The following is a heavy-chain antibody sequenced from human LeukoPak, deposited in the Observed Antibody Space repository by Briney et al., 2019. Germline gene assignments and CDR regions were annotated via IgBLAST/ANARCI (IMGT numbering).Heavy chain of an antibody. Sequence: PGGSLRLSCGASGFSFNNAYMSWVRQAPGKGPEWVGLIRSKIDGETIEYAAPVKDRFVISRDDSKNTVYLQMTSLKIEDTAVYHCTTAGISGTRWYYNGMDVWGQGTTVTVS. V-gene: IGHV3-15*01. CDR1: GFSFNNAY. J-gene: IGHJ6*02. D-gene: IGHD1-20*01. CDR3: TTAGISGTRWYYNGMDV. CDR2: IRSKIDGETI.